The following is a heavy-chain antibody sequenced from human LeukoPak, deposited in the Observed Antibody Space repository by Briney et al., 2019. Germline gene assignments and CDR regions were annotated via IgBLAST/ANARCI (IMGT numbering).Heavy chain of an antibody. CDR2: IWYDGSHE. CDR1: RFTFTDYD. D-gene: IGHD3-10*01. J-gene: IGHJ4*02. V-gene: IGHV3-33*01. Sequence: GGSLRLSCAASRFTFTDYDMHWVRQAPGKGLEWVAAIWYDGSHENNADSVKGRFTISRDNSKNMLYLQLNSLRAEDTAVYYCARGKLGDSGNHYTYFDLWGQGTLVTVPS. CDR3: ARGKLGDSGNHYTYFDL.